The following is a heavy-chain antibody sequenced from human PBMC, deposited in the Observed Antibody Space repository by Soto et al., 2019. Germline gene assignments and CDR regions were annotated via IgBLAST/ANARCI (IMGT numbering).Heavy chain of an antibody. J-gene: IGHJ6*02. CDR2: IIPIFGTT. Sequence: QVQLVQSGAEVKRPGSSVKVSCKASGGTFSSYGISWVRQAPGQGLEWMGGIIPIFGTTNHAQKLQGRITITADESTSTVYMDLSSLRFEDTAVYYCARVPDYADTYYYYGMDVWGQGTTVTVSS. CDR3: ARVPDYADTYYYYGMDV. V-gene: IGHV1-69*12. D-gene: IGHD4-17*01. CDR1: GGTFSSYG.